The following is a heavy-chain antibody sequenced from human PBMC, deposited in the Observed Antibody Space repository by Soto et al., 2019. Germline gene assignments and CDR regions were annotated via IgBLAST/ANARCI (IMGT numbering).Heavy chain of an antibody. CDR2: SSGFT. Sequence: PSETLSLTCTGSGGTITTYQCGWIRQPPGKGLEWIGGSSGFTNYNPSLESRATISVDHSKNQFFLTLRSVTAADTAVYYCARDYGDYSFFFDYWGQGALVTVS. V-gene: IGHV4-59*01. CDR1: GGTITTYQ. D-gene: IGHD4-17*01. J-gene: IGHJ4*02. CDR3: ARDYGDYSFFFDY.